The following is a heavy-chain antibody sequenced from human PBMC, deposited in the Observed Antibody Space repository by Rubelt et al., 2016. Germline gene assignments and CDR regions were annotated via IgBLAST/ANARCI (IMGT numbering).Heavy chain of an antibody. J-gene: IGHJ4*02. D-gene: IGHD6-19*01. CDR2: IYYTGST. CDR1: GGSISNYY. Sequence: QLQLQESGPGLVTPSETLSLTCTVSGGSISNYYWSWIRQPPGKGLEWIGYIYYTGSTNYNPSLKSRVTISVDTSKNQFSLTLNSVTAADTAVYYCARGGGYSSGWLAWGQGTLVTVSS. CDR3: ARGGGYSSGWLA. V-gene: IGHV4-59*01.